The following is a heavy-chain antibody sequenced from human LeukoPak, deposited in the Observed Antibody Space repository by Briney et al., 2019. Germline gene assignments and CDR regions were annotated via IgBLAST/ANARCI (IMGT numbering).Heavy chain of an antibody. V-gene: IGHV4-61*02. CDR1: GGSISNGNYY. CDR2: FYTSGST. J-gene: IGHJ4*02. D-gene: IGHD7-27*01. Sequence: SQTLSLTCTVSGGSISNGNYYWSWIRQPAGKGLEWIGRFYTSGSTNYNPSLKSRVTMSVDTSKNQFSLKLSSVTAADTAVYYCARGPHYALGIYFDYWGQGTLVTVSS. CDR3: ARGPHYALGIYFDY.